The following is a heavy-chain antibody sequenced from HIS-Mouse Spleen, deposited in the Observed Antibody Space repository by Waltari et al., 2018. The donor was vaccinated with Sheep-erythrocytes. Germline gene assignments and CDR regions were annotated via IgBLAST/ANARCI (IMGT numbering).Heavy chain of an antibody. CDR3: AKDISRNIVVVPAAVGDY. CDR1: GFSFDDYA. J-gene: IGHJ4*02. Sequence: EVQLVESGGGLVQPGRSLRLSCDASGFSFDDYAMHWVSGISWNSGSIGYADSVKGRFTISRDNAKNSLYLQMNSLRAEDTALYYCAKDISRNIVVVPAAVGDYWGQGTLVTVSS. CDR2: ISWNSGSI. D-gene: IGHD2-2*01. V-gene: IGHV3-9*01.